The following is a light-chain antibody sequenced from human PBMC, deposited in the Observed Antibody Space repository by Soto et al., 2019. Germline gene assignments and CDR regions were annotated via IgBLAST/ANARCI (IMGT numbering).Light chain of an antibody. CDR3: QQNQDIPPT. V-gene: IGKV1-39*01. CDR2: VAS. CDR1: QSIDTY. Sequence: DIQMTQSPSSLSASVGDRVTVTCRASQSIDTYLNWYQQRPGQAPKLLIYVASTLQSGVPSRFSGSGSGTLFTRTISSLQPEDFATYYCQQNQDIPPTFGQGTRVERK. J-gene: IGKJ1*01.